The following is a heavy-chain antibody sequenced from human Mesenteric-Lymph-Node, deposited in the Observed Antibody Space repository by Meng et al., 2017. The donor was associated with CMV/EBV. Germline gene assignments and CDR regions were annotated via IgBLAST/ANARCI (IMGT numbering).Heavy chain of an antibody. CDR3: ARDQVGRLPDY. Sequence: SETLSLTCTVSGGSISSSSYYWGWIRQPPGKGLEWIGSIYYSGSTYYNPSLKSRVTISVDTSKNQFSLKLSSVTAADTAVYYCARDQVGRLPDYWGQGTLVTSPQ. CDR1: GGSISSSSYY. J-gene: IGHJ4*02. CDR2: IYYSGST. V-gene: IGHV4-39*07. D-gene: IGHD5-12*01.